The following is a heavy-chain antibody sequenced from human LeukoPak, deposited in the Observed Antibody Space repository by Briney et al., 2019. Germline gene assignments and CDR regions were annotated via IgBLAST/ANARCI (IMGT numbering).Heavy chain of an antibody. V-gene: IGHV5-51*01. CDR2: IYPGDSDT. J-gene: IGHJ4*02. D-gene: IGHD6-13*01. CDR3: ARLGGSYPGSSWYGGY. CDR1: GYRFTSYW. Sequence: GDSLKISCKASGYRFTSYWIGWVRQMPGKGLEWMGIIYPGDSDTRYSPSFQGQVTISADKSISTAYLQWSSLKASDTAMYYCARLGGSYPGSSWYGGYWGQGTLVTVSS.